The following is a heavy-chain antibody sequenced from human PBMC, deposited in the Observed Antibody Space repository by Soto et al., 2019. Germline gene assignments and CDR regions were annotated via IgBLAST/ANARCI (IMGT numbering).Heavy chain of an antibody. Sequence: GGSLRLSCAASGFAFSDYAMNWVRQAPGKGLEWVSAISGGAGDTYYADSVKGRFTISRDNSKNTLYLQMKSLRAEDTAIYYCAKSSRINLVRGVTDYWGQGTLITVSS. CDR1: GFAFSDYA. V-gene: IGHV3-23*01. D-gene: IGHD3-10*01. CDR3: AKSSRINLVRGVTDY. J-gene: IGHJ4*02. CDR2: ISGGAGDT.